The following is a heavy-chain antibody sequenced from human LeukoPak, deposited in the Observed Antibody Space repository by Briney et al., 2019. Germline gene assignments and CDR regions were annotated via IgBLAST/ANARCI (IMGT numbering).Heavy chain of an antibody. CDR1: GFTFSSYA. J-gene: IGHJ4*02. Sequence: AGSLRLSCAASGFTFSSYAMSWVRQAPGKGLEWVSAISGSGGSTYYADSVKGRFTISRDNSKNTLYLRMNSLRAEDTAVYYCATRNSGYDYLDYWGQGTLVTVSS. CDR2: ISGSGGST. D-gene: IGHD5-12*01. CDR3: ATRNSGYDYLDY. V-gene: IGHV3-23*01.